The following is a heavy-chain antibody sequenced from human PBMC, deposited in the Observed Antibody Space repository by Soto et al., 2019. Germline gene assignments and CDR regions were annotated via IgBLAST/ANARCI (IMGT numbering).Heavy chain of an antibody. CDR1: GFTFSDNY. D-gene: IGHD5-18*01. J-gene: IGHJ6*02. CDR3: ARDQVYSFERDGMDV. CDR2: TSTSGNTT. V-gene: IGHV3-11*01. Sequence: KAGGSLRLSCAASGFTFSDNYMTWIRQAHGKWRGWDSSTSTSGNTTYYADSVKGRFTISRDTSKNSLYLQINSLSAEDTAVYYCARDQVYSFERDGMDVWGQGXTVTVYS.